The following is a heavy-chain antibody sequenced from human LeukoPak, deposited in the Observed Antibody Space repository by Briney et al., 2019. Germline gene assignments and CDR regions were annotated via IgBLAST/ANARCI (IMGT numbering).Heavy chain of an antibody. Sequence: GGSLRLSCAASGFTFSSYSMNGVRQAPGKELEWVSSISSSSSYIYYADSVKGRFTISRDNAKNSLYLQMNSLRAEDTAVYYCARPRSPDYGDYTIYYWRQGTLVTVSS. J-gene: IGHJ4*02. CDR3: ARPRSPDYGDYTIYY. CDR2: ISSSSSYI. CDR1: GFTFSSYS. V-gene: IGHV3-21*01. D-gene: IGHD4-17*01.